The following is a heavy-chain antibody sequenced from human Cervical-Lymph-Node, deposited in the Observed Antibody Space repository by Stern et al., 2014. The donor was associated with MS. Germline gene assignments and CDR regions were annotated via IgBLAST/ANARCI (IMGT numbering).Heavy chain of an antibody. V-gene: IGHV3-21*01. J-gene: IGHJ6*02. Sequence: EMQLVESGGGLVKPGGSLTLSCVASGFTFNSDGMTWVRQAPGKGLEWISSISSTSNSMQYAASARGRFTVSRDNAKKSLFLEMNSLRAEDTATYYCARDTLYYGLDVWGQGTTVTVSS. CDR2: ISSTSNSM. CDR1: GFTFNSDG. CDR3: ARDTLYYGLDV.